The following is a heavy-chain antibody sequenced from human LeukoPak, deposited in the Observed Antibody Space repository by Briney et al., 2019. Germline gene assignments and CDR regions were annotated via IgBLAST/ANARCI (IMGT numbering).Heavy chain of an antibody. Sequence: GESLKISCKGSGYSFTSYWIGWVRQMPGKGLEWVGIIYPGDSDTRYSPSFQGQVTISADKSISTAYLQWSSLKASDTAMYYCARLWPYDFWSGYYLCWGQGTLVTVSS. V-gene: IGHV5-51*01. CDR3: ARLWPYDFWSGYYLC. CDR1: GYSFTSYW. J-gene: IGHJ4*02. D-gene: IGHD3-3*01. CDR2: IYPGDSDT.